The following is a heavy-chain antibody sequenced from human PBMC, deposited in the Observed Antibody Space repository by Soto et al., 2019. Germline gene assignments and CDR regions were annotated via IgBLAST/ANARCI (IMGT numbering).Heavy chain of an antibody. Sequence: QVQLQESGPGLVKPSDTLSLTCAVSGYSISSSNWWGWIRQPPGKGLEWIGYIYYSGTTYCNPSLKSRVTMSVNTYKNQFSLKLTSVTAVDTAVYYCARREIQGPIDYWGQGTLVTVSS. J-gene: IGHJ4*02. CDR3: ARREIQGPIDY. V-gene: IGHV4-28*01. D-gene: IGHD1-26*01. CDR1: GYSISSSNW. CDR2: IYYSGTT.